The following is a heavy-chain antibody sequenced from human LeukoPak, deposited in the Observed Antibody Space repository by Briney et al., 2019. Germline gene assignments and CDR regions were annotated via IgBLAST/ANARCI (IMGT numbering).Heavy chain of an antibody. J-gene: IGHJ6*03. Sequence: SETLSLTCTVSGGPISSYYWSWIRQPARKGLEWIGRIYTSGSTNYNPSLKSRVTMSVDTSKNQFSLKLSSVTAADTAVYYCARSTAKSRYYYYYYYMDVWGKGTTVTVSS. CDR3: ARSTAKSRYYYYYYYMDV. D-gene: IGHD5-18*01. CDR2: IYTSGST. CDR1: GGPISSYY. V-gene: IGHV4-4*07.